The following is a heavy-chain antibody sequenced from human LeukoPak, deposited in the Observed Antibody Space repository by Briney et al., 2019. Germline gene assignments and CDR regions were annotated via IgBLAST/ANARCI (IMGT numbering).Heavy chain of an antibody. D-gene: IGHD3-3*01. J-gene: IGHJ4*02. CDR1: GGSFSGYY. CDR3: ARGVPGITIFGAVIRHLVDY. CDR2: TNHSGST. Sequence: SETLSLTCAVYGGSFSGYYWSWIRQPPGKGLEWIGETNHSGSTNYNPSLKSRVTISVDTSKNQFSLKLSSVTAADTAVYYCARGVPGITIFGAVIRHLVDYWGQGTLVTVSS. V-gene: IGHV4-34*01.